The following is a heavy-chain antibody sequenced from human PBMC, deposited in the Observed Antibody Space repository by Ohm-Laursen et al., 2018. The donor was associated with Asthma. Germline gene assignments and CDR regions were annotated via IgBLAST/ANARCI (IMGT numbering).Heavy chain of an antibody. Sequence: GASVKVSCKTSGYSFTNYDINWVRQAPGQGLEWVGWMNPNSGSTGYAQKFQGRVTITADESTSTAYMELSSLRSEDTAVYYRAREPTTVTTTGYYYYGMDVWGQGTTVTVSS. D-gene: IGHD4-17*01. V-gene: IGHV1-8*01. CDR3: AREPTTVTTTGYYYYGMDV. CDR2: MNPNSGST. J-gene: IGHJ6*02. CDR1: GYSFTNYD.